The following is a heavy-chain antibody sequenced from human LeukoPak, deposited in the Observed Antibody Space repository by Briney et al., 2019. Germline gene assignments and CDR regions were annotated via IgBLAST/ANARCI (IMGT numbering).Heavy chain of an antibody. CDR1: AFTFSTYS. J-gene: IGHJ5*02. CDR3: ARLGVGDLRAGLDP. D-gene: IGHD1-26*01. Sequence: PGGSLRLSCAASAFTFSTYSMIWVRQAPGKGLEWVSSTSGSSNYIYYADSVKGRFTISRDNTKNSLYLQMNNLRAEDTAVYYCARLGVGDLRAGLDPWGQGTLVTVSS. V-gene: IGHV3-21*01. CDR2: TSGSSNYI.